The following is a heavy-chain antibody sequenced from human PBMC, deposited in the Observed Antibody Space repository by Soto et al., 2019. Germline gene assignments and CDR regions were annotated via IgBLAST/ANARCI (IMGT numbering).Heavy chain of an antibody. CDR1: GFTFSSYA. D-gene: IGHD1-7*01. J-gene: IGHJ4*01. V-gene: IGHV3-23*01. CDR3: GKLNRLELLTQFDH. CDR2: ISGSGGIT. Sequence: PGGSLRLSCAAAGFTFSSYAMSWVRPAPGKGLEWVSGISGSGGITYYADSVKGRFTISRDNSKNTLHLQRNSLRAEDTAVYYCGKLNRLELLTQFDHWRYGPLVTVPS.